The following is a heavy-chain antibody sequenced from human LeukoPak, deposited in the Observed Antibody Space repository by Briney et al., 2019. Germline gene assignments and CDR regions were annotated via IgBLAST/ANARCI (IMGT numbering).Heavy chain of an antibody. CDR1: GGTFSSYA. CDR3: ARAIGYCSSTSCYMADSLNWFDP. CDR2: IIPIFGTA. J-gene: IGHJ5*02. D-gene: IGHD2-2*02. V-gene: IGHV1-69*05. Sequence: GASVKVSCKASGGTFSSYAISWVRQAPGQGLEWMGGIIPIFGTANYAQKFQGRVTMTRDMSTSTVYMELSSLRSEDTAVYYCARAIGYCSSTSCYMADSLNWFDPWGQGTLVTVSS.